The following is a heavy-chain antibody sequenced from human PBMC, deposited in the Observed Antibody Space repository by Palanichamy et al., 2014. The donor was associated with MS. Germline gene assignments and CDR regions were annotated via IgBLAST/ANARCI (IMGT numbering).Heavy chain of an antibody. J-gene: IGHJ4*02. CDR3: ARVKFRDRNYYDDSDYYPLDY. CDR1: GGSIRSSNW. D-gene: IGHD3-22*01. V-gene: IGHV4-4*02. Sequence: QVQLQESGPGLVKPSGTLSLTCAVSGGSIRSSNWWSWVRQPPGRGLEWIGKIYHSGSTNYSPSLKSRVTISVDKSKNQFSLKLSSVTAADTAVYYCARVKFRDRNYYDDSDYYPLDYRGQGTLVTASS. CDR2: IYHSGST.